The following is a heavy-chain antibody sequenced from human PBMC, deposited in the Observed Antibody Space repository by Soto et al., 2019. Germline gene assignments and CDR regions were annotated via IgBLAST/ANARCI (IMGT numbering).Heavy chain of an antibody. CDR2: ISWNSGSI. CDR1: GFTFDDYA. Sequence: SLRLSCAASGFTFDDYAMHWVRQAPGKGLEWVSGISWNSGSIGYADSVKGRFTISRDNAKNSLYLQMNSLRAEDTALYYCAKSVWGSYRNDAFDIWGQGTMVTVSS. V-gene: IGHV3-9*01. J-gene: IGHJ3*02. D-gene: IGHD3-16*02. CDR3: AKSVWGSYRNDAFDI.